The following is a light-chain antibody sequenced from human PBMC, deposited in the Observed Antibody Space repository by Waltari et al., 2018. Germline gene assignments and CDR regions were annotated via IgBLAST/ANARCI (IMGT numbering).Light chain of an antibody. Sequence: EIVLTQSPGTLSLSPGERATLSCRPSQSVSSTYLAWYQQKPGQTPRLLIYGASSRATGIPDRFSGSGSGTDFTLTISRLEPEDFAVYYCQQYGIPPYTFGQGTKLEIK. CDR2: GAS. V-gene: IGKV3-20*01. J-gene: IGKJ2*01. CDR1: QSVSSTY. CDR3: QQYGIPPYT.